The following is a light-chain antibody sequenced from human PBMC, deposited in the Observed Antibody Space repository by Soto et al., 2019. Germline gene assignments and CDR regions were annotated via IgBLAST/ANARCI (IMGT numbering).Light chain of an antibody. Sequence: IQMTQSPSSLSASVGDRVTITCRASQSISNDLGWYQQKPGKAPKLLIYAASSLQSGVPSRFSGSGSGTDFTLTISSLQPEDFATYYCLQDYNSPRTFGQGTEVEIK. V-gene: IGKV1-6*01. CDR3: LQDYNSPRT. CDR2: AAS. J-gene: IGKJ1*01. CDR1: QSISND.